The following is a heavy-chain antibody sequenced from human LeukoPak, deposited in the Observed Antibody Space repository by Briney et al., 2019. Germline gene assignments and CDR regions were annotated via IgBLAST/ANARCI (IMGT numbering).Heavy chain of an antibody. CDR3: ARLGRDINDWYADDC. D-gene: IGHD6-19*01. V-gene: IGHV4-4*07. J-gene: IGHJ4*02. CDR2: ISITEGT. CDR1: GGSISSYY. Sequence: SETLSLTCTVSGGSISSYYWSWIRQSAGKGLEWIGRISITEGTNYNPSLKSRVSMSVDASKNQVSLKLGSVTAADTAVYYCARLGRDINDWYADDCWGQGTLVTVSS.